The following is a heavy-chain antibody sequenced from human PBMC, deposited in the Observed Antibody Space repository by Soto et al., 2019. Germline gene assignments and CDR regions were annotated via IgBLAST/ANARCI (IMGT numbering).Heavy chain of an antibody. V-gene: IGHV3-23*01. CDR1: GFTFSSYA. CDR3: AKWELRGGYFDY. CDR2: ISGSGGST. J-gene: IGHJ4*02. Sequence: EVQLLESGGGLVQPGGSLRLSCAASGFTFSSYAMSWVRQAPGKGLEWVSAISGSGGSTYYADSVKGRFTISRDNSKNTLYLQMNCLRAEDTVVYYCAKWELRGGYFDYWGQGTLVTVSS. D-gene: IGHD1-26*01.